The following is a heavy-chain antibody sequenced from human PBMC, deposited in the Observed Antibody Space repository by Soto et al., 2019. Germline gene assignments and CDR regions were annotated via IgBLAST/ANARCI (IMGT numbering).Heavy chain of an antibody. CDR1: GGSINSGDSY. CDR3: VGDAAGGAPY. D-gene: IGHD1-26*01. CDR2: INYRGTT. V-gene: IGHV4-31*03. Sequence: QVQLQESGPGLVRPSQTLSLTCTVSGGSINSGDSYWNWIRQNPEKGLEWIGYINYRGTTFYNPSLKSRITIPAAASVNQFSLKQNSVTAADTAGYYGVGDAAGGAPYWGQGPLVTVSS. J-gene: IGHJ4*02.